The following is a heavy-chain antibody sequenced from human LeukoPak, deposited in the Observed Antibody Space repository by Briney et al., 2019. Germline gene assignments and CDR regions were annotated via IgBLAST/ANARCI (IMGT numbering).Heavy chain of an antibody. CDR3: GRGGGDNWNDYFDY. CDR2: IKQDGSEK. V-gene: IGHV3-7*03. J-gene: IGHJ4*02. Sequence: GGSLRLSCAASGFTFSRYWMSWVRQAPGKGLEWVANIKQDGSEKYYVDSVKGRFTISRDNAKNSLYLQMNSLRAEDTAVYYCGRGGGDNWNDYFDYWGQGTLVTVSS. D-gene: IGHD1-1*01. CDR1: GFTFSRYW.